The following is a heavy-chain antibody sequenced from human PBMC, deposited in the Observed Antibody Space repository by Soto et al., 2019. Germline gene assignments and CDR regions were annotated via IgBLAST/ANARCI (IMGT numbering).Heavy chain of an antibody. V-gene: IGHV3-23*01. CDR3: AKVHIVVVTAIRSLYFDY. CDR2: ISGSGGST. CDR1: GFTFSSYA. D-gene: IGHD2-21*02. J-gene: IGHJ4*02. Sequence: GGSLRLSCAASGFTFSSYAMSWVRQAPGKGLEWVSAISGSGGSTYYADSVKGRFTISRDNSKNTLYLQMNSLRAEDTAVYYGAKVHIVVVTAIRSLYFDYWGQGTLVTVSS.